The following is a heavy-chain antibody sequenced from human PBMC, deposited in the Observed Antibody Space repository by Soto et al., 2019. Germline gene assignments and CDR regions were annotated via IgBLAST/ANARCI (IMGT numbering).Heavy chain of an antibody. CDR1: GYTFTTYY. D-gene: IGHD2-21*01. Sequence: ASVKVSCKASGYTFTTYYMHWVRQAPGQGLEWMGIINPSGGTIYYADSVKGRFTISRDNAKNSLYLQMNSLRAEDTAVYYCARPYPNMDWFDPWGQGTLVTVSS. J-gene: IGHJ5*02. CDR3: ARPYPNMDWFDP. CDR2: INPSGGTI. V-gene: IGHV1-46*04.